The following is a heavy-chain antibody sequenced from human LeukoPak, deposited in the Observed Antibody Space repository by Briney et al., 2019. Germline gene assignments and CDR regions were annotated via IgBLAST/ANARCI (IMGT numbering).Heavy chain of an antibody. J-gene: IGHJ4*02. D-gene: IGHD6-6*01. CDR3: AKATYSSSSIGDY. CDR2: IRYDGSGK. Sequence: GGSLRLSCAASGFTFSSYGMHWVRQAPDKGLEWVAFIRYDGSGKYYADSVEGRFTISRDNSKNTLNLRMNSLRAEDTAVYYCAKATYSSSSIGDYWGQGTLVTVSS. V-gene: IGHV3-30*02. CDR1: GFTFSSYG.